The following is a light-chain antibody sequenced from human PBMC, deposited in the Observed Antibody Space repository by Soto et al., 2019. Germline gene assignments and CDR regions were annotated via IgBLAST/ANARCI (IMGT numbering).Light chain of an antibody. V-gene: IGLV1-40*01. CDR3: ATWDDRLTAWV. CDR1: GSNIGAGYD. J-gene: IGLJ3*02. Sequence: QSVLTQPTSVSGAPGQRVTITCSGSGSNIGAGYDVHWYQHVPGMPPRLLIFGTTNRPSVVPDRFSGSKSGTSASLAISGLQSEDEGDYYCATWDDRLTAWVFGGGTKLTVL. CDR2: GTT.